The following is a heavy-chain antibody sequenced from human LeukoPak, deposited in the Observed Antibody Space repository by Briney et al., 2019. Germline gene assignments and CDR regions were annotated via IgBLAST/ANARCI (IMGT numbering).Heavy chain of an antibody. CDR3: AKNLPSGVWDGWYGPNWFDP. CDR1: GFTFSSYW. J-gene: IGHJ5*02. Sequence: GGSLRLSCAASGFTFSSYWMNWARQAPGKGLEWVAVISYDGSNKYYADSVKGRFTISRDNSKNTLYLQMNSLRAEDTAVYYCAKNLPSGVWDGWYGPNWFDPWGQGTLVTVSS. V-gene: IGHV3-30*18. CDR2: ISYDGSNK. D-gene: IGHD6-19*01.